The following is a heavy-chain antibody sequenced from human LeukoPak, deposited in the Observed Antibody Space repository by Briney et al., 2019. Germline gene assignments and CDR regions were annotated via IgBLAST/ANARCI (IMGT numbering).Heavy chain of an antibody. V-gene: IGHV4-39*01. CDR2: IYYSGST. Sequence: SETLSLTCTVSGGSISSSSYYWGWIRQPPGKGLEWIGSIYYSGSTYYNPSLKSRATISVDTSKNQFSLKLSSVTAADTAVYYCASGGVAAAGTFSYWGQGTLVTVSS. CDR1: GGSISSSSYY. J-gene: IGHJ4*02. D-gene: IGHD6-13*01. CDR3: ASGGVAAAGTFSY.